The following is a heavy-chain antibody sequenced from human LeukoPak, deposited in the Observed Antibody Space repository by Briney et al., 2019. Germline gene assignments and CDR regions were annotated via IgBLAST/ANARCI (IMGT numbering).Heavy chain of an antibody. J-gene: IGHJ4*02. CDR2: IWYDGSNK. V-gene: IGHV3-33*01. CDR1: GFTFSSYG. Sequence: GGSLRLSCAASGFTFSSYGMHWVRQAPGKGLEWVAVIWYDGSNKYYADSVKGRFTISRDNSKNTLYLQMNSLRAEDMAVYYCARESVLGYYFDYWGQGTLVTVSS. CDR3: ARESVLGYYFDY.